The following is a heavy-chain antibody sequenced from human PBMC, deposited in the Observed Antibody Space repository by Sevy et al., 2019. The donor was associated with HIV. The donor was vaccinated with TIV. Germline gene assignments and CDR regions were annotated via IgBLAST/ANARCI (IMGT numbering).Heavy chain of an antibody. V-gene: IGHV3-11*06. CDR1: GFSFSDYY. CDR3: AIDRSTVTLDSFDI. CDR2: ISSASTYT. Sequence: GGSLRLSCAASGFSFSDYYMTWIRQAPGKGLEWVSWISSASTYTVYADSVKRRFTISRDNAKNLMFLQMTSLRAEDTAVYYCAIDRSTVTLDSFDIWGQGTMVTVSS. D-gene: IGHD4-4*01. J-gene: IGHJ3*02.